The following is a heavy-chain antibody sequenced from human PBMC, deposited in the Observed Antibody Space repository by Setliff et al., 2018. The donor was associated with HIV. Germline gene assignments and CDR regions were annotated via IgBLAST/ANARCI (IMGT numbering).Heavy chain of an antibody. D-gene: IGHD5-18*01. CDR1: GVTFSSFA. Sequence: PGGSLRLSCAASGVTFSSFAMHWVRQAPGKGLEWVAVISYDGGNKYYADSVRGRFTVSRDNAKNSLYLQMNILRAEDTAVYYCATDVDTATVFWGSHYLDYWGQGTLVTVSS. J-gene: IGHJ4*02. CDR2: ISYDGGNK. V-gene: IGHV3-30-3*01. CDR3: ATDVDTATVFWGSHYLDY.